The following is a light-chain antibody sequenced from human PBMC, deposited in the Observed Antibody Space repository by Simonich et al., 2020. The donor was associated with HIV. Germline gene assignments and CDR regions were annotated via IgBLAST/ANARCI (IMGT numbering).Light chain of an antibody. Sequence: DIQMTQSPSSLSASVGDRVTITCRASQGISNSLAWYQQKPGKAPKLLLYAASRLESGVPSRFSGSGSGTDYTLTISSLQPDDFATYYCQQYNSYWTFGQGTKVEIK. V-gene: IGKV1-NL1*01. CDR2: AAS. CDR1: QGISNS. J-gene: IGKJ1*01. CDR3: QQYNSYWT.